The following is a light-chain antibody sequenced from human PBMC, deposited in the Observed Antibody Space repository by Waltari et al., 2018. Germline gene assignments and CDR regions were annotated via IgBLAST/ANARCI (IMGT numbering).Light chain of an antibody. CDR2: DVI. CDR3: CSSGGIYV. Sequence: QSALTQPRSVSGSPGQSVTLSCTGTTEPYVCWYQPHPGKAPQLIIYDVIKRPSGVPDRFSASKSGNTASLTISGLQDDDEADYYCCSSGGIYVFGTGTKVTVL. CDR1: TEPY. J-gene: IGLJ1*01. V-gene: IGLV2-11*01.